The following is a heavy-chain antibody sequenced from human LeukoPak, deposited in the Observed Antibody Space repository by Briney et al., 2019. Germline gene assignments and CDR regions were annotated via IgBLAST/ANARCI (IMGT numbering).Heavy chain of an antibody. J-gene: IGHJ5*02. CDR3: GRGGDCSSTSCPLGFDP. V-gene: IGHV1-8*03. D-gene: IGHD2-2*01. CDR1: GYTFTSYD. CDR2: MNPNSGNT. Sequence: ASVKVSCKASGYTFTSYDINWVRQATGQGLEWMGWMNPNSGNTGYAQKFQGRVTITRNTSISTAYMELSSLRSEDTAVYYCGRGGDCSSTSCPLGFDPWGQGTLVTVSS.